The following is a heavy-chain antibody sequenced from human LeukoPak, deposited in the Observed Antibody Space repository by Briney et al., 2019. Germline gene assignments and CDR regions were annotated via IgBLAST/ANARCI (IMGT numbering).Heavy chain of an antibody. CDR2: INTNTGDP. J-gene: IGHJ5*02. V-gene: IGHV7-4-1*02. CDR1: GGTFSSYA. CDR3: ARGRRGGDYSSDRFDP. Sequence: GASVKVSCKASGGTFSSYAISWVRQAPGQGLEWMGWINTNTGDPTYAQAFTGRFVFSLDTSVSTAYLQISSLKADDTAVFYCARGRRGGDYSSDRFDPWGQGTLVTVSS. D-gene: IGHD4-17*01.